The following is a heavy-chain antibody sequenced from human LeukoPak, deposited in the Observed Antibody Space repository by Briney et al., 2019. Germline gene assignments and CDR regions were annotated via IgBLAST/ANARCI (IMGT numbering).Heavy chain of an antibody. CDR3: ASSPGGWESYYFDY. Sequence: SSETLSLTCTVSGGSISSFYWSWLRQPPGKGLEWIGYIYYSGSTNYNPSLKSRVTISVDTSKNQFSLKLSSVTAADTAVYYCASSPGGWESYYFDYWGQGTLVTASS. CDR2: IYYSGST. J-gene: IGHJ4*02. D-gene: IGHD1-26*01. V-gene: IGHV4-59*01. CDR1: GGSISSFY.